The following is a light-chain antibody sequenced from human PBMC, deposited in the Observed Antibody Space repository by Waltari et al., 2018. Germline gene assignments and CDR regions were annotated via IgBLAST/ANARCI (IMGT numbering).Light chain of an antibody. CDR2: DAS. J-gene: IGKJ4*01. V-gene: IGKV3-20*01. Sequence: DIVLTQSPGTLSLSPGETATLSCRASQSIRLAWYQQKPGQAPILLIHDASKRATGIPDRFSGSGSGTDFTLTISRLEPEDFAMYYCQQFDRSPPVTFGGGTKVEIK. CDR3: QQFDRSPPVT. CDR1: QSIR.